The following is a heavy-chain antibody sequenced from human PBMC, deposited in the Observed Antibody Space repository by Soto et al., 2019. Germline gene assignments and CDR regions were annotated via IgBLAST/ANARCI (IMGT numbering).Heavy chain of an antibody. CDR1: GFSVSNNH. D-gene: IGHD3-16*01. CDR2: IHGGGST. J-gene: IGHJ4*02. Sequence: GGSLRLSCAASGFSVSNNHTTWVRQAAGKGLEWVSLIHGGGSTYYADSVKGRFTISRDNSKNTLYLQMDSLRAEDTAIYYCAGRLTTAASLDYWGQGTLVTVSS. CDR3: AGRLTTAASLDY. V-gene: IGHV3-53*01.